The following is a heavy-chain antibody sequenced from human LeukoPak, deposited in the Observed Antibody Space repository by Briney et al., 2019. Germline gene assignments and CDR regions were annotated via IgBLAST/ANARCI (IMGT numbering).Heavy chain of an antibody. V-gene: IGHV4-34*01. CDR2: INHSGST. CDR3: ARGRTVKVRFGWFDP. D-gene: IGHD4-17*01. Sequence: SETLSLTCAVYGGSFSGYYWSWIRQPPGKGLEWIGEINHSGSTNYNPSLKSRVTISVDTSKNQFSLKLSSVTAADTAVYYCARGRTVKVRFGWFDPWGQGTLVAVSS. J-gene: IGHJ5*02. CDR1: GGSFSGYY.